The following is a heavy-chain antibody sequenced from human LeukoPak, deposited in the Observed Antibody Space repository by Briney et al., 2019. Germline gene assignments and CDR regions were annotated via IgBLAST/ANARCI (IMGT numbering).Heavy chain of an antibody. D-gene: IGHD5-18*01. CDR3: ARSGYSYGRLDY. V-gene: IGHV3-30-3*01. Sequence: PGGSLRLSCAASGFTFSSYAMNWVRQAPGKGLEWVAVISYDGSNKYYADSVKGRFTISRDNSKNTLYLQMNSLRAEDTAVYYCARSGYSYGRLDYWGQGTLVTVSS. CDR2: ISYDGSNK. CDR1: GFTFSSYA. J-gene: IGHJ4*02.